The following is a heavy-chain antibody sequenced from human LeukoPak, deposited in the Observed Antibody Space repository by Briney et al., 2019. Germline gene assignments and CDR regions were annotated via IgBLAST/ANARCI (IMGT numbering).Heavy chain of an antibody. CDR3: ATIASVTRAFDI. V-gene: IGHV1-46*01. CDR1: GYIFTTYA. Sequence: GASVTVSCKASGYIFTTYAITWVRQAPGQGLEWMGIIDPSGDRTNYAQKFQGRVTMTRNTSTSTVYMELSSLRSEDTAVYYCATIASVTRAFDIWGQGTTVTVSS. J-gene: IGHJ3*02. D-gene: IGHD2-15*01. CDR2: IDPSGDRT.